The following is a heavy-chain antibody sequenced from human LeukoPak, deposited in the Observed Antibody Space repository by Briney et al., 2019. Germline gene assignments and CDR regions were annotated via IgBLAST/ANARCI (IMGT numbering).Heavy chain of an antibody. CDR2: INSDGSST. Sequence: PGGSLRLSCAASGFTFSSYWMHWVRHAPGKGLVWVSRINSDGSSTIYGDSVKGRFTISRDNAKNTLYLQMNSLRVEDKAVYYCARDQREYYDSSGPWGQGTLVTVSS. V-gene: IGHV3-74*01. CDR3: ARDQREYYDSSGP. D-gene: IGHD3-22*01. J-gene: IGHJ5*02. CDR1: GFTFSSYW.